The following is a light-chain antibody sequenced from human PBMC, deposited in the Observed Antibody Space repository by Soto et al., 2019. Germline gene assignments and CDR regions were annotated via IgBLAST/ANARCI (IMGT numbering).Light chain of an antibody. J-gene: IGKJ1*01. Sequence: EVVLTQSPGTLSLSPGERATLSCRASQNIRGNELAWYQQKPGQAPRLLIYRGSSRATGIPDRFSGRGSGTDFPLTSSRLEPEDLAVYYCKDYGPSAPWPFGQGTKVEIK. CDR2: RGS. CDR3: KDYGPSAPWP. V-gene: IGKV3-20*01. CDR1: QNIRGNE.